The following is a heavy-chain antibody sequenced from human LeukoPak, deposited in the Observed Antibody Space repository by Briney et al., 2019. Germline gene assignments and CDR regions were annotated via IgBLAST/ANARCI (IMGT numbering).Heavy chain of an antibody. CDR3: AKDRVDYGDS. Sequence: GGSLRLSCAASGFTFSSYEMNWVRQAPGKGLEWVSAISGSGGSTYYADSVKGRFTISRDNSKNTLYLQMNSLRAEDTAVYYCAKDRVDYGDSWGQGTLVTVSS. J-gene: IGHJ4*02. D-gene: IGHD3-10*01. CDR2: ISGSGGST. CDR1: GFTFSSYE. V-gene: IGHV3-23*01.